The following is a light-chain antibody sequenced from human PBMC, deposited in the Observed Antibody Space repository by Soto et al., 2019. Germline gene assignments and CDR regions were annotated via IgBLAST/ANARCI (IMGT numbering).Light chain of an antibody. CDR3: HQYFSTPPI. V-gene: IGKV4-1*01. Sequence: DIVMTQSPESLAVSLCERATINCTSSQSISPNSNNRNYLAWYQQKPGQPPKLLIYWASTRESGVPDRFSGSGSGTDFTLTISSLQAEDVAVYFCHQYFSTPPIFGGGTKVDIK. J-gene: IGKJ4*01. CDR1: QSISPNSNNRNY. CDR2: WAS.